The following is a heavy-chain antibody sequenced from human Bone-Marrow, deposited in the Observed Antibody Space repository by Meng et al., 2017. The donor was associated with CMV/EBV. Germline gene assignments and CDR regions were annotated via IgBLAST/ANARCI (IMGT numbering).Heavy chain of an antibody. CDR1: TFTFNNYD. CDR3: ARGTGVSSGFYSYGLAV. V-gene: IGHV3-13*01. J-gene: IGHJ6*02. Sequence: GESLKISCAASTFTFNNYDMHWVRQAPGKGLEWVAAIGSAGDTYYPDSVKGRFTISRENAKKSLDLQMNSLRAGDTAVYYCARGTGVSSGFYSYGLAVWGQGHTV. D-gene: IGHD2-8*01. CDR2: IGSAGDT.